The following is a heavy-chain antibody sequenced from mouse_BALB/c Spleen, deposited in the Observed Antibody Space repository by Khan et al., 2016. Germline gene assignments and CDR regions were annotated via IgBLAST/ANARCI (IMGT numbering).Heavy chain of an antibody. CDR1: GYTFTDYA. CDR2: ISTYYGDA. Sequence: QIQLVQSGAELVRPGASVKISCKGSGYTFTDYAMHWVKQRHAKSLEWIGVISTYYGDASYNQKFKGKATMTVDKSSSTAYMELARLTSEDSANYCCAMNGYVYYAMDYWSQGTSVTVSS. CDR3: AMNGYVYYAMDY. J-gene: IGHJ4*01. V-gene: IGHV1S137*01.